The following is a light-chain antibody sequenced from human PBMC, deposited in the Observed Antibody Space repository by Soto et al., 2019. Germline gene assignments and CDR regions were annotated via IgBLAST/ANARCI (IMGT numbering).Light chain of an antibody. CDR1: SSDVGGYNF. CDR2: EVS. CDR3: SSFAGGNNLL. Sequence: QSVLTQPPSASGSPGQSVTISCTGTSSDVGGYNFVSWYQQHPGKAPKLLIYEVSKRPSGVPDRFSGSKSDNTASLTVSGLTAEDEADYYCSSFAGGNNLLFGGGTKLTVL. J-gene: IGLJ2*01. V-gene: IGLV2-8*01.